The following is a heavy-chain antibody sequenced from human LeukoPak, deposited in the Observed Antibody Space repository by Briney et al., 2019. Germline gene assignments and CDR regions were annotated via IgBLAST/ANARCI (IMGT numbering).Heavy chain of an antibody. CDR1: GYTLTGYY. CDR3: AREPISGELLRCFDY. V-gene: IGHV1-2*02. Sequence: ASVKVSCKASGYTLTGYYMHWVRQAPGQGLEWMGWISPKSGATNYAEKFQGRVTMTRDTSISTAYMEVSSLRSDDTAVYYCAREPISGELLRCFDYWGQGTLVTVSS. D-gene: IGHD1-26*01. J-gene: IGHJ4*02. CDR2: ISPKSGAT.